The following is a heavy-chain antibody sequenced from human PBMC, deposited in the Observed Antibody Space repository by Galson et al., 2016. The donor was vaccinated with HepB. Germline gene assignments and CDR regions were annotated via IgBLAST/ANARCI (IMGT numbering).Heavy chain of an antibody. CDR1: GFTFSSYW. V-gene: IGHV3-23*01. D-gene: IGHD2-8*01. CDR2: ISGSGDRR. J-gene: IGHJ4*02. CDR3: TKRCMTNTCHNADDF. Sequence: SLRLSCAVSGFTFSSYWMSWVRQAPGKGLEWVSVISGSGDRRYYADSVKGRFIISRDNSKNTVYLQMNSLRVEDTATYHCTKRCMTNTCHNADDFWGQGTLVTVSS.